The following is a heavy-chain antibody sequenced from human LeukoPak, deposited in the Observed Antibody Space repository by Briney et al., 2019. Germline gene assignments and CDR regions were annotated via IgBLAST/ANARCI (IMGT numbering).Heavy chain of an antibody. Sequence: GGSLRLSCAASGFTFSSYAMSWVRQAPGKGLEWVSAISGSGGSTYYADSVKGRFTISRDNSKNTLYLQMNSLRAEDTAVYYCAKTYDSSGYPYYYYGMDVWGQGTTVTVSS. V-gene: IGHV3-23*01. CDR2: ISGSGGST. J-gene: IGHJ6*02. D-gene: IGHD3-22*01. CDR3: AKTYDSSGYPYYYYGMDV. CDR1: GFTFSSYA.